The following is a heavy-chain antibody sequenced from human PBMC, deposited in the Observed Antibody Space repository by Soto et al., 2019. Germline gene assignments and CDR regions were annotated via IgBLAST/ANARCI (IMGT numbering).Heavy chain of an antibody. CDR2: IGTRSDI. Sequence: GSLRLSCAASGFTFSTYSMHWVRQAPGKGLEWVSSIGTRSDIYYADSVKGRFTISRDNAKNSLSLQMNSLRAEDTGVYYCAREETAWPLAYGLDVWGQGTTVTVSS. J-gene: IGHJ6*02. V-gene: IGHV3-21*01. CDR3: AREETAWPLAYGLDV. CDR1: GFTFSTYS. D-gene: IGHD2-21*02.